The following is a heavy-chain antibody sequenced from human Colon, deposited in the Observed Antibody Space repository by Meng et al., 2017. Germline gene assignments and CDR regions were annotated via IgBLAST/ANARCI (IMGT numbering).Heavy chain of an antibody. J-gene: IGHJ4*02. CDR1: GLSIGTTGDY. CDR2: IFYTGTA. Sequence: HGRLPESGPGLVKPSQTLSLTCNVSGLSIGTTGDYWTWIRQRPGKGLEWIGKIFYTGTAHYNPSLKTRAAMSVDRSKNQFSLKLSSVTAADTAVYYCARADCTAGICYQFDNWGQGTLVTVSS. V-gene: IGHV4-31*03. CDR3: ARADCTAGICYQFDN. D-gene: IGHD2-8*02.